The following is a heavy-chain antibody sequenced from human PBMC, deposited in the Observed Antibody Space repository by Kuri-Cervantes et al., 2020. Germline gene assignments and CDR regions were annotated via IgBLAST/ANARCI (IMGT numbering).Heavy chain of an antibody. V-gene: IGHV1-69*06. CDR3: ARDLEAAPGINLTDY. CDR2: IIPIFGTA. CDR1: GGTFSSYA. Sequence: SVKVSCKASGGTFSSYAISWVRQAPGQGLEWMGGIIPIFGTANYAQKFQGRVTITADKSTSTAYMELRSLRSDDAAVYYCARDLEAAPGINLTDYWGQGTLVTVSS. J-gene: IGHJ4*02. D-gene: IGHD6-13*01.